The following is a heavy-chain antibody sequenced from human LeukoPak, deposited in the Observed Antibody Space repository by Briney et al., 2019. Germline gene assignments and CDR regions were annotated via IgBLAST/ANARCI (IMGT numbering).Heavy chain of an antibody. D-gene: IGHD6-6*01. CDR2: ISAYNGNT. J-gene: IGHJ4*02. CDR3: ARDLGLSIAARPPRDY. Sequence: ASVKVSCKASGYTFTSYGISWVRQAPGQGLEWMGWISAYNGNTNYAQKLQGRVTMTTDTSTSTAYMELRSLRSDDTAAYYCARDLGLSIAARPPRDYWGQGTLVTVSS. V-gene: IGHV1-18*01. CDR1: GYTFTSYG.